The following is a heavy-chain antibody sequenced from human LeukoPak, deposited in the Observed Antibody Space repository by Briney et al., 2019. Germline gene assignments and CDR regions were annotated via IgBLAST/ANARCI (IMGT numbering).Heavy chain of an antibody. Sequence: ASVKVSCKTSGYSFNSYGISWVRQAPGQGLEWMGWISASNGNTKYPQKFQGRLTMTTDSSTSTAYMDLRSLRSDDTAVYYCARGRSPVGSDGMDVWGQGTTVTVSS. V-gene: IGHV1-18*01. D-gene: IGHD1-26*01. CDR2: ISASNGNT. CDR1: GYSFNSYG. J-gene: IGHJ6*02. CDR3: ARGRSPVGSDGMDV.